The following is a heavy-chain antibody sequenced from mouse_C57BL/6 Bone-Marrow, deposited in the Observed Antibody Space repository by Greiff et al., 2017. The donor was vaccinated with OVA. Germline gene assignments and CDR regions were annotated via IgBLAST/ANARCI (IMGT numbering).Heavy chain of an antibody. V-gene: IGHV2-5*01. CDR2: IWRGGST. CDR1: GFSLTSYG. CDR3: AKNGDYEGNFDY. Sequence: VHLVESGPGLVQPSQSLSITCTVSGFSLTSYGVHWVRQSPGKGLEWLGVIWRGGSTDYNAAFMSRLSITKDNSKSQVFFKMNSLQADDTAIYDCAKNGDYEGNFDYWGQGTTLTVSS. J-gene: IGHJ2*01. D-gene: IGHD2-13*01.